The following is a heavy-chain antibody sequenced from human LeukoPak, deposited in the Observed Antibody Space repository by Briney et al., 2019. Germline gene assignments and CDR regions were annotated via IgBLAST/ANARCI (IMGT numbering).Heavy chain of an antibody. J-gene: IGHJ4*02. CDR1: GFTFSSYE. Sequence: HPGGSLRLSCAASGFTFSSYEMNWVRQAPGKGLEWVAVIWYDGSNQYYADSVRGRFTISRDNSKNTLYLQMNSLRAEDTAVYYCTRDIRSRYFDCWGQGTLVTVSP. CDR3: TRDIRSRYFDC. D-gene: IGHD2-2*02. CDR2: IWYDGSNQ. V-gene: IGHV3-33*08.